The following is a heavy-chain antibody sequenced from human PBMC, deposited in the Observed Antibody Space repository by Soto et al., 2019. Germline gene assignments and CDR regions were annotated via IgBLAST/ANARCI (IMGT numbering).Heavy chain of an antibody. CDR1: GFTFSSYA. D-gene: IGHD3-22*01. J-gene: IGHJ6*02. CDR2: ISYDGSNK. Sequence: GGSLRLSCAASGFTFSSYAMHWVRQAPGKGLEWVAVISYDGSNKYYADSVKGRFTISRDNSKNTLYLQMNSLRAEDTAVYYCARGLTYYYDSSGYHYGMDVWGQGTTVTVSS. CDR3: ARGLTYYYDSSGYHYGMDV. V-gene: IGHV3-30-3*01.